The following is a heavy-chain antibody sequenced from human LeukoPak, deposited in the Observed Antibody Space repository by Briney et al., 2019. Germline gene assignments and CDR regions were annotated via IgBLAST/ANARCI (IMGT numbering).Heavy chain of an antibody. V-gene: IGHV3-53*01. J-gene: IGHJ4*02. CDR3: VRSRDYPSFIDY. CDR2: VYSGGRT. CDR1: GFTVRSNY. D-gene: IGHD4-11*01. Sequence: GGSLSLSCAASGFTVRSNYMSWVRQAPGKGLEWVSVVYSGGRTYYADSVKGRFTISRDNSKNTLYLQMNSLSAEDTALYYCVRSRDYPSFIDYWGQGMLVTVSS.